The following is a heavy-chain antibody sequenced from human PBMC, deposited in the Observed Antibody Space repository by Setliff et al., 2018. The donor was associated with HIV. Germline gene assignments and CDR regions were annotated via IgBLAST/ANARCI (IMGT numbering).Heavy chain of an antibody. Sequence: SGGSLRLSCAASGFTFSSYTMNWVRQAPGKGLEWVSSISSSSYYIYYADSVKGRFTISRDNAKNSLYLQMNSLRAEDTAVHYCARYRAAAVTWYFDLWGRGTLVTVSS. CDR3: ARYRAAAVTWYFDL. CDR1: GFTFSSYT. V-gene: IGHV3-21*01. D-gene: IGHD6-13*01. CDR2: ISSSSYYI. J-gene: IGHJ2*01.